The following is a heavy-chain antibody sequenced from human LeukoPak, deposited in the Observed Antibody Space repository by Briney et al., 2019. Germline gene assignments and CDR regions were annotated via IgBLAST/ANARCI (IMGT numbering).Heavy chain of an antibody. V-gene: IGHV4-34*01. J-gene: IGHJ5*02. CDR2: INHSGST. CDR1: GGSFSGYY. Sequence: PSETLSLTCAVYGGSFSGYYWSWIRQPPGKGLEWIGEINHSGSTNYNPSLKSRVTISVDTSKNQFSLKLNSVTAADTAVYYCARGLGSGSYRGYNWFDPWGQGTLVTVSS. CDR3: ARGLGSGSYRGYNWFDP. D-gene: IGHD3-10*01.